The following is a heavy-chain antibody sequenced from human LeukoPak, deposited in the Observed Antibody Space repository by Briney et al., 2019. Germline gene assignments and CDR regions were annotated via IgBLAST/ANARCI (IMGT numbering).Heavy chain of an antibody. CDR1: GFTFSSYS. CDR3: ARERYYYGSGSWPSDAFDS. CDR2: ISSSSNTI. J-gene: IGHJ3*02. Sequence: GGSLRLSCAASGFTFSSYSMHWVRQAPGKGLEWVSYISSSSNTIYYADSVKRRFTISRDNAKNSLYLQMNSLRAEDTAVYYCARERYYYGSGSWPSDAFDSWLQGRMVTVSS. V-gene: IGHV3-48*04. D-gene: IGHD3-10*01.